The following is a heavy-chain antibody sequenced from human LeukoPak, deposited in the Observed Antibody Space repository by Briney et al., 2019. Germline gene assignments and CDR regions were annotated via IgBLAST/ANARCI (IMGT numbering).Heavy chain of an antibody. D-gene: IGHD4-11*01. Sequence: PGGSLRLSCEASGFTLSGYWMHWVRQAPGKGLVCVSRINSDGSIVTYADSVKDRFTVSRDNAKNTLYLQMNSLRSEDTADSASSLTTGYWGQGTLVTVSS. CDR2: INSDGSIV. CDR1: GFTLSGYW. J-gene: IGHJ4*02. V-gene: IGHV3-74*03. CDR3: SLTTGY.